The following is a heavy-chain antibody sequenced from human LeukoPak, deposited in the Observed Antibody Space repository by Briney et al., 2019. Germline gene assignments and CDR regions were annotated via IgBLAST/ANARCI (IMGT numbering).Heavy chain of an antibody. CDR2: IVGSGADT. D-gene: IGHD2-15*01. V-gene: IGHV3-23*01. Sequence: GGSLRLSCAASGFTFSSYAMNWVRQAPGTGLQWVSSIVGSGADTYHADSVKGRFTISRDNSKNTLYLQMNSLRPEDTAIYYCAKAPKGSCSGARCYAFDSWGQGTPVTVSS. J-gene: IGHJ4*02. CDR3: AKAPKGSCSGARCYAFDS. CDR1: GFTFSSYA.